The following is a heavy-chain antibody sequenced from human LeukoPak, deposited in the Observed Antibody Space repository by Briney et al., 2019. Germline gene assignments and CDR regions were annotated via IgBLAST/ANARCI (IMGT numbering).Heavy chain of an antibody. CDR1: GGSIRSYY. J-gene: IGHJ5*02. V-gene: IGHV4-39*01. D-gene: IGHD2/OR15-2a*01. Sequence: SETLSLTCTVSGGSIRSYYWSWIRQPPGKGLEWIGSIYYSGSTYYNPSLKSRVTISVDTSKNQFSLKLSSVTAADTAVYYCARLRFYGPGWFDPWGQGTLVTVSS. CDR2: IYYSGST. CDR3: ARLRFYGPGWFDP.